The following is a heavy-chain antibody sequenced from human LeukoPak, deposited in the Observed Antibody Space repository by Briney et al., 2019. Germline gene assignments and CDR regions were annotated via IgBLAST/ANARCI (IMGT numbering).Heavy chain of an antibody. CDR3: ANERGGFRIFDY. CDR2: ISISGYDP. Sequence: GGSLSLSCAASGFTFSSYAMSWVRQAPGKGLEWVSGISISGYDPYYADSVKGRFTISRDNSKNTLYLQMNSLRAEDTAVYYCANERGGFRIFDYWGQGTLVTVSS. J-gene: IGHJ4*02. V-gene: IGHV3-23*01. D-gene: IGHD2/OR15-2a*01. CDR1: GFTFSSYA.